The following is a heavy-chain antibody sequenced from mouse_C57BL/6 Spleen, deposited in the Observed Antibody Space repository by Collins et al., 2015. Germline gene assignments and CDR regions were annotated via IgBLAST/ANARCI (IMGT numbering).Heavy chain of an antibody. Sequence: QVQLQQPGAELVRPGTSVKLSCKASGYTFTSYWMHWVKQRPGQGLEWIGVIDPSDSYTNYNQKFKGKATLTVDTSSSTAYMQLSSLTSEDSAVYYCARRGNYFYHFDYWGQGTTLTVSS. CDR2: IDPSDSYT. D-gene: IGHD2-1*01. CDR1: GYTFTSYW. J-gene: IGHJ2*01. V-gene: IGHV1-59*01. CDR3: ARRGNYFYHFDY.